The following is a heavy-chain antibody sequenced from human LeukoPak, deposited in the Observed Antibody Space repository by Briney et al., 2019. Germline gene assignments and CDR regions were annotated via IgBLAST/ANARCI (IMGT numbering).Heavy chain of an antibody. Sequence: SETLSLTCVVSADSFSSHYWTWIRQPPGKGLEWIGYISYIGSTNYNPSLKSRVTISIDTSRNQFSLRLSSVTAADTAVYYCARDLVTVTKGFDIWGQGTMVSVSS. CDR2: ISYIGST. CDR1: ADSFSSHY. V-gene: IGHV4-59*11. CDR3: ARDLVTVTKGFDI. D-gene: IGHD4-17*01. J-gene: IGHJ3*02.